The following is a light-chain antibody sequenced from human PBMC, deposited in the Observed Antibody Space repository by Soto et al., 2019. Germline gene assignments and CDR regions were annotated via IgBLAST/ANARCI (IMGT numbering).Light chain of an antibody. CDR1: QSVSSN. Sequence: ETVMTQSPATLSVSPAERATLSGRASQSVSSNLAWYQQTPGQAPRLLIYGASTRATGIPARFSGSGSGTEFPLTISSLQSEDFAVYYCQQYNNWPRTFGQGTKVDIK. J-gene: IGKJ1*01. CDR3: QQYNNWPRT. CDR2: GAS. V-gene: IGKV3-15*01.